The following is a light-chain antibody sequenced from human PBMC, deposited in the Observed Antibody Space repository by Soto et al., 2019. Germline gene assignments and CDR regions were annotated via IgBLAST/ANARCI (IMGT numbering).Light chain of an antibody. J-gene: IGKJ4*01. CDR3: QKYNSAPLT. V-gene: IGKV1-27*01. CDR1: QGISNY. Sequence: DIQITQSPSCLSASVGYIVTITCRASQGISNYLAWYQQKPGKVPKLLIYAAATLQSGVPSRFSGSGSGTDFTLTITSLQPEDVATYYCQKYNSAPLTFGGGTKVDIK. CDR2: AAA.